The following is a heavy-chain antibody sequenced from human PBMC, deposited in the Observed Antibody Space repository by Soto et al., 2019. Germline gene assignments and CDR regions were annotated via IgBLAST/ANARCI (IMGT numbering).Heavy chain of an antibody. CDR3: ARAPRITIMRGSSSWFDP. D-gene: IGHD3-3*01. J-gene: IGHJ5*02. Sequence: ASVKVSCKASGYTFSAYYNHRVRQAPGQGLECMGWMNPKSGGTYFAQKFQGMVTMTRDTSISTAHRELSRLRSDDTAVYYCARAPRITIMRGSSSWFDPWGQETMATVSS. CDR2: MNPKSGGT. CDR1: GYTFSAYY. V-gene: IGHV1-2*02.